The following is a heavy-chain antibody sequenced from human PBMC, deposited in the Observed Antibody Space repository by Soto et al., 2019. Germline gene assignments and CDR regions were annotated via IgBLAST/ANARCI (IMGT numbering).Heavy chain of an antibody. Sequence: PGGSLRLSCIASAFTFKNFGIHWVRQSPGKGLEWVASVSFDGTKKLSADSVQGRFTISRDSSKNTVYLIMNSLRVGDTAVYYCAKDYLGNSNAFDIWGRGTMVTVSS. J-gene: IGHJ3*02. D-gene: IGHD2-2*01. V-gene: IGHV3-30*02. CDR2: VSFDGTKK. CDR3: AKDYLGNSNAFDI. CDR1: AFTFKNFG.